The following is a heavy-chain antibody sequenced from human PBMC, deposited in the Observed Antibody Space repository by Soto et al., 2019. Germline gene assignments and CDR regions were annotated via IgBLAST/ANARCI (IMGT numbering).Heavy chain of an antibody. J-gene: IGHJ4*02. CDR3: ARVRGSYCGGDCYSTLDY. CDR1: GGTFSSYA. V-gene: IGHV1-69*13. D-gene: IGHD2-21*02. CDR2: IIPIFGTA. Sequence: ASVKVSCKASGGTFSSYAISWVRQAPGQGLEWMGGIIPIFGTANYAQKFQGRVTITADESTSTAYMELSSLRSEDTAVYYCARVRGSYCGGDCYSTLDYWGQGTLVTVSS.